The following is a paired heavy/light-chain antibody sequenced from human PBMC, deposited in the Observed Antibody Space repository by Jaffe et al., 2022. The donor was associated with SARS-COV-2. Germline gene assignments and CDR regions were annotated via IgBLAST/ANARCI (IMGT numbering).Light chain of an antibody. CDR1: SGSVSPTFY. V-gene: IGLV8-61*01. Sequence: QTVVTQEPSLSVSPGRTVTLTCGLTSGSVSPTFYPSWYQQTPGQAPRTLIYNINIRSSGVPDRFSGSILGNKAALTITGAQADDESDYYCVLYMGPGIWVFGGGTRLTVL. CDR2: NIN. J-gene: IGLJ3*02. CDR3: VLYMGPGIWV.
Heavy chain of an antibody. D-gene: IGHD2-2*01. CDR3: TRVNYAAFDV. J-gene: IGHJ3*01. CDR1: GFTLTNAW. Sequence: EVQVVESGGGLVKPGGSLRLSCAASGFTLTNAWMSWVRQTPGKGLEWVGRIKSKTDGGTIDYAAPVQGRFTISRDDSRNTVYLQMNNLKTEDTGIYYCTRVNYAAFDVWGQGAMVTVSS. V-gene: IGHV3-15*01. CDR2: IKSKTDGGTI.